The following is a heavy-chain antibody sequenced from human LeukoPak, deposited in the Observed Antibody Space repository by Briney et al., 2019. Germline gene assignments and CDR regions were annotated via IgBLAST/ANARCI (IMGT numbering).Heavy chain of an antibody. CDR2: IYYSGST. J-gene: IGHJ4*02. D-gene: IGHD3-16*01. Sequence: SETLSLTCTVSGGSISSSIYYWGWIRQPPGKGLEWIGSIYYSGSTYYNPSLKSRVTISVDTSKNQFSLKLSSVTAADTAVYYCARRSDYVLTFDYWGQGTLVTVSS. CDR3: ARRSDYVLTFDY. CDR1: GGSISSSIYY. V-gene: IGHV4-39*01.